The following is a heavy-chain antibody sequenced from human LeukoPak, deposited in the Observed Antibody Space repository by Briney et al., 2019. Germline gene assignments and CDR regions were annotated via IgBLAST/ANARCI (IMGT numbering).Heavy chain of an antibody. CDR1: QFTFNGSW. CDR2: MDPTGSQK. J-gene: IGHJ4*02. D-gene: IGHD1-1*01. V-gene: IGHV3-7*01. Sequence: RSGGSLRLSCADSQFTFNGSWMNWVRQAPGKGLEWVANMDPTGSQKRYVDSVSGRFTISKDHPGASLYLDMHSLRAEDTAIYYRAIWTSCNYWGQGTLVTVSS. CDR3: AIWTSCNY.